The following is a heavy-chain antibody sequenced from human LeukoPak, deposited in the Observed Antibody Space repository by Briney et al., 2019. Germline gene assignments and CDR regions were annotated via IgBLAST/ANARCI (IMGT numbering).Heavy chain of an antibody. J-gene: IGHJ5*02. CDR2: MNPNSGNT. Sequence: ASVKVSCKASGGTFSSYAISWVRQAPGQGLEWMGWMNPNSGNTGYAQKFQGRVTMTRNTSISTAYMELSSLRSEDTAVYYCARSLWQENWFDPWGQGTLVTVSS. CDR3: ARSLWQENWFDP. V-gene: IGHV1-8*02. CDR1: GGTFSSYA. D-gene: IGHD3-16*01.